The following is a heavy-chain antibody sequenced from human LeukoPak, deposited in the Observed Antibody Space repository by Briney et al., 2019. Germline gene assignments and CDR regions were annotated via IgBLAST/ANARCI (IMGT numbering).Heavy chain of an antibody. CDR2: ISGSGTNT. CDR1: GFIVDTYA. Sequence: GGSLRLSCVASGFIVDTYAMSWVRQGPGKGLEWVSGISGSGTNTHYAESVKGRFTIARDNSKNTLYLQMNSLRAEDTSVYYCAKDLPEPYFDYWGQGTLVTVSS. J-gene: IGHJ4*02. CDR3: AKDLPEPYFDY. V-gene: IGHV3-23*01.